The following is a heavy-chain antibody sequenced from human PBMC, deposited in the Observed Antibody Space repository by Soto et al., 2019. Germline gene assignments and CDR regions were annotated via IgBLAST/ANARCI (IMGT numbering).Heavy chain of an antibody. V-gene: IGHV3-21*01. Sequence: GSLRLSCAASGFTFSSYSMNWVRQAPGKGLEWVSSISSSSSYIYYADSVKGRFTISRGNAKNSLYLQMNSLRAEDTAVYYCARDQTPHYGSGSYLFPYYYYGMDVWGQGTTVTVSS. CDR3: ARDQTPHYGSGSYLFPYYYYGMDV. CDR1: GFTFSSYS. CDR2: ISSSSSYI. J-gene: IGHJ6*02. D-gene: IGHD3-10*01.